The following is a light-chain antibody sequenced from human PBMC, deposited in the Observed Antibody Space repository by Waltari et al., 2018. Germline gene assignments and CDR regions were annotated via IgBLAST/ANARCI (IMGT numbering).Light chain of an antibody. CDR2: EDV. CDR1: DLEKKY. V-gene: IGLV3-1*01. CDR3: QAWDSGVAGV. J-gene: IGLJ1*01. Sequence: SYDLIQSPSVSVSPGQTATITCSGDDLEKKYVCWYHPKPGQSPVLVIYEDVRRPSEIPQRFSGSNSGNTATLTISGTQPMDEADYYCQAWDSGVAGVFGTGTKVTVL.